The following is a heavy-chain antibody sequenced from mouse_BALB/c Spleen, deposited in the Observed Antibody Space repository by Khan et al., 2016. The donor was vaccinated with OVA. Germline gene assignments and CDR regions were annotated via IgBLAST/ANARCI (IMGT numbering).Heavy chain of an antibody. CDR3: ARDGSRYNYAMDD. D-gene: IGHD2-3*01. Sequence: DVQLQESGPGLVNPSQSLSLTCTVTGYSITSDYAWNWIRQFPGNKLEWMGYINYSGSTNYNPALKSRISITRDTSKNHFFLQLNSVTTEDTATFYCARDGSRYNYAMDDWGQGTSFTGSS. V-gene: IGHV3-2*02. CDR2: INYSGST. J-gene: IGHJ4*01. CDR1: GYSITSDYA.